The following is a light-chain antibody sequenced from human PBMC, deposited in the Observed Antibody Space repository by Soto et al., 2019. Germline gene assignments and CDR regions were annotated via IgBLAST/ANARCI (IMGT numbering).Light chain of an antibody. CDR2: YDH. V-gene: IGLV3-21*01. CDR1: NIGSIS. J-gene: IGLJ2*01. CDR3: QVWDTGTDQQV. Sequence: SYELTQPPSVSVTPGKTATIACGGDNIGSISVHWYQHKPGQAPLLVISYDHDRPSGIPERFSGSNSGSTATLTIRRVEAGDEADYYCQVWDTGTDQQVFGGGTKLTVL.